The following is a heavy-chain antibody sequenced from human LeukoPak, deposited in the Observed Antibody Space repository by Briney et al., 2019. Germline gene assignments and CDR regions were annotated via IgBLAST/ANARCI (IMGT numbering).Heavy chain of an antibody. V-gene: IGHV3-30*02. CDR2: IRYDGSNK. CDR3: AKDRDYDIPNETLFDY. Sequence: GGSLRLSCAASGFTFSSYGMHWVRQAPGKGLEWVAFIRYDGSNKYYADSVKGRFTISRDNSKNTLYLQMNSLRAEDTAVYYCAKDRDYDIPNETLFDYWGQGTLVTVSS. J-gene: IGHJ4*02. D-gene: IGHD3-9*01. CDR1: GFTFSSYG.